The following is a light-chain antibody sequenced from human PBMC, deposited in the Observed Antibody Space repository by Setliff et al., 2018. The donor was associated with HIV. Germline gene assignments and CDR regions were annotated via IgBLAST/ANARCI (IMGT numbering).Light chain of an antibody. CDR2: DVN. J-gene: IGLJ1*01. CDR3: SPYARSNNV. Sequence: QSALTQPSSAPGSPGQSATISCTGTSSDVGAYNYDSWYQQHPGKAPKLMIYDVNKRPSGFPDRFSGSKSGNTASLNVSGLQAEDEADYYCSPYARSNNVFGTGTKVTVL. CDR1: SSDVGAYNY. V-gene: IGLV2-8*01.